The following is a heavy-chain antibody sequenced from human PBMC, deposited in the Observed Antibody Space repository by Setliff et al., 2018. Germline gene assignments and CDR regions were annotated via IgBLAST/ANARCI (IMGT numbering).Heavy chain of an antibody. CDR1: GGSMTDFF. D-gene: IGHD3-3*01. CDR2: MYSSGST. CDR3: ASHPRVTIFGVVAFDY. J-gene: IGHJ4*02. V-gene: IGHV4-39*01. Sequence: SETLSLTCSVTGGSMTDFFWNWIRQPPGKGLEWIGSMYSSGSTYYNPSLKSRVTISVDTSQNQFSLKLSSVTAADTAAYYCASHPRVTIFGVVAFDYWGQGILVTVSS.